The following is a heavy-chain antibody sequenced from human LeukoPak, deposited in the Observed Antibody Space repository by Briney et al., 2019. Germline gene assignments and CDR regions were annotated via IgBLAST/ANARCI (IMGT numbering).Heavy chain of an antibody. V-gene: IGHV1-8*02. CDR2: MNPNSGNT. D-gene: IGHD2-15*01. CDR3: ARSCSGGSCYSVWHYYYYYMDV. CDR1: GYTFTGYY. Sequence: ASVKVSCKASGYTFTGYYMHWVRQAPGQGLEWMGWMNPNSGNTGYAQKFQGRVSMTKNTSISTAYMELSSLQSEDTAVYYCARSCSGGSCYSVWHYYYYYMDVWGKGTSITISS. J-gene: IGHJ6*03.